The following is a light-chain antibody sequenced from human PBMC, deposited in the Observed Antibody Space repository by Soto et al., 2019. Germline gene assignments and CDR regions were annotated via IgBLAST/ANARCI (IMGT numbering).Light chain of an antibody. CDR2: GAS. CDR3: QQYGSSPLT. V-gene: IGKV3-20*01. J-gene: IGKJ4*01. CDR1: QSVSSNY. Sequence: VLTQSPGTLSLSPGDRGTLSCRASQSVSSNYLAWYQQKPGQAPRLLIYGASSRATGTPDRFSGSGFGTQFTLTISSLEPEDFAVYYCQQYGSSPLTFGGGTKVEIK.